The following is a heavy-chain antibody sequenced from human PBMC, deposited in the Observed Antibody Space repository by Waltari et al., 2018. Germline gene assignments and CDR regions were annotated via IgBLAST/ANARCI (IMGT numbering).Heavy chain of an antibody. D-gene: IGHD5-18*01. CDR2: IYYSGST. CDR1: GGSISSSSYY. V-gene: IGHV4-39*07. CDR3: ARYGGTAMVPDY. J-gene: IGHJ4*02. Sequence: QLQLQESGPGLVKPSETLSLTCTVSGGSISSSSYYWGWIRQPPGKGLEWIGSIYYSGSTYYNPSLKSRVTISVDTSKNQFSLKLSSVTAADTAVYYCARYGGTAMVPDYWGQGTLVTVSS.